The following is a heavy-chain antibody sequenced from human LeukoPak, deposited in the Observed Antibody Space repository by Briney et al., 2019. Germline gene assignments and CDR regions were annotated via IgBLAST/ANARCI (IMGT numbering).Heavy chain of an antibody. D-gene: IGHD4-17*01. Sequence: GGSLRLSRAASGFTFSSYAMSWVRQAPGKGLEWVSAISGSGGSTYYADSVKGRFTISRDNSKNTLYLQMNSLRAEDTAVYYCAKVGNDYGDYYFDYWGREPWSPSPQ. V-gene: IGHV3-23*01. CDR1: GFTFSSYA. CDR3: AKVGNDYGDYYFDY. CDR2: ISGSGGST. J-gene: IGHJ4*02.